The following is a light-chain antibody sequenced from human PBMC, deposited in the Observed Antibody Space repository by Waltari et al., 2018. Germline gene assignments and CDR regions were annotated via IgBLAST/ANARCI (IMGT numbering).Light chain of an antibody. Sequence: QSVLTQPRSVSGSRGQSVTISCTGTKSDVGAYDSVSWYQHHPGKVPKLMIYYVRRRPSGVPPRFSGSKSGNSASLTISGLQTEDEADYYCCSYAGNYIMIFGGGTKVTVL. CDR1: KSDVGAYDS. J-gene: IGLJ2*01. CDR2: YVR. V-gene: IGLV2-11*01. CDR3: CSYAGNYIMI.